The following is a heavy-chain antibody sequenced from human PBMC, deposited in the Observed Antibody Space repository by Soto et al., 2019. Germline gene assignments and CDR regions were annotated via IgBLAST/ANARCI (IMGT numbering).Heavy chain of an antibody. V-gene: IGHV1-18*01. D-gene: IGHD3-22*01. CDR1: GFTFTSYG. Sequence: SVKXSCKASGFTFTSYGISWVRQAPGQGLEWMGWIXAYNGXTNYAQKLQGXXTMTTDTXXSTDYMELRSLRSEDTAVYYCARDYYDSSGPDYWGQGTLVTVSS. CDR2: IXAYNGXT. J-gene: IGHJ4*02. CDR3: ARDYYDSSGPDY.